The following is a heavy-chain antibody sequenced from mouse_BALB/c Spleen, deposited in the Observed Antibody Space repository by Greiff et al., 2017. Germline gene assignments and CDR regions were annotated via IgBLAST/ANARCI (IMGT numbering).Heavy chain of an antibody. CDR1: GYTFTDYA. D-gene: IGHD1-1*01. Sequence: QVQLKQSGAELVRPGVSVKISCKGSGYTFTDYAMHWVKQSHAKSLEWIGVISTYYGDASYNQKFKGKATMTVDKSSSTAYMELARLTSEDSAIYYCARGDYYGSGYYAMDYWGQGTSVTVSS. J-gene: IGHJ4*01. CDR2: ISTYYGDA. CDR3: ARGDYYGSGYYAMDY. V-gene: IGHV1S137*01.